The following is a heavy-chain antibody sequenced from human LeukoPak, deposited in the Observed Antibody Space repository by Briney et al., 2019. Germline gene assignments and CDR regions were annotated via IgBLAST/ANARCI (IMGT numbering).Heavy chain of an antibody. CDR1: GFTFSSYV. CDR3: ARGPPWYFDL. D-gene: IGHD6-25*01. J-gene: IGHJ2*01. Sequence: PGGSLRLSCAASGFTFSSYVMHWVRQAPGKGLVWVSRINGDGSSTAYADSVKGRFTISRDNAKNTLYLQMNSLTAEDTAVYYCARGPPWYFDLWGRGTLVTVSS. V-gene: IGHV3-74*01. CDR2: INGDGSST.